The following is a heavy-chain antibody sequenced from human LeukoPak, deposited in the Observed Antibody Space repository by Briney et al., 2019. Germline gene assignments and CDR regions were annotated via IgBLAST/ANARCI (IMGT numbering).Heavy chain of an antibody. CDR3: SRSGGSDSSPRINAFDI. CDR1: GDSISSGGYY. V-gene: IGHV4-39*07. CDR2: INHSGNT. J-gene: IGHJ3*02. D-gene: IGHD3-22*01. Sequence: SETLSLTCAVSGDSISSGGYYWSWIRQPPGTGLEWIGEINHSGNTNSNPPLKSRVTISLDTSKNQFSLRLSSVTAADTAVYYCSRSGGSDSSPRINAFDIWGQGTMLTVSS.